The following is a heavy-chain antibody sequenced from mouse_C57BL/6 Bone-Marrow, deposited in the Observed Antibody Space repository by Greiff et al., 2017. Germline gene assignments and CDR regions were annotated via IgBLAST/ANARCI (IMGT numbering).Heavy chain of an antibody. D-gene: IGHD3-3*01. CDR3: ARRRLGDY. V-gene: IGHV1-76*01. Sequence: QVQLKESGAELVRPGASVKLSCKASGYTFTDYYINWVKQRPGQGLEWIARIYPGSGNTYYNEKFKGKATLTAEKSSSTAYMQLSSLTSEDSAVYFCARRRLGDYWGQGTTLTVSS. CDR2: IYPGSGNT. CDR1: GYTFTDYY. J-gene: IGHJ2*01.